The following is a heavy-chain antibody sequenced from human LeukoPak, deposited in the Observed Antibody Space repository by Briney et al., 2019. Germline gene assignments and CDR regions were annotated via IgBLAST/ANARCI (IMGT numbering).Heavy chain of an antibody. Sequence: RASVKVSCKASGYTFTGYYMHWVRQAPGQGLEWMGWINPNSGGTNYAQKFQGRVTMTRDTSISTAYMELSRLRSDDTAVYYCAGDSIDCSGGSCYESLGYFDYWGQGTLVTVSS. CDR1: GYTFTGYY. J-gene: IGHJ4*02. CDR3: AGDSIDCSGGSCYESLGYFDY. V-gene: IGHV1-2*02. CDR2: INPNSGGT. D-gene: IGHD2-15*01.